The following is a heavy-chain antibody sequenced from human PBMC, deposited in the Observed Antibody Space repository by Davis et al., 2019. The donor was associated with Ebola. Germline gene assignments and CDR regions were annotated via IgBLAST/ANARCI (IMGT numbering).Heavy chain of an antibody. CDR1: GFTFSDYE. Sequence: PGGSLRLSCAASGFTFSDYEMHWVRQAPEKGLEWISYISGSGSAIHYADSVKGRFTISRDNAKNSLYLQMNSLRAEDTAVYYCARELLRYYGMDVWGQGTTVTVSS. J-gene: IGHJ6*02. CDR2: ISGSGSAI. V-gene: IGHV3-48*03. CDR3: ARELLRYYGMDV.